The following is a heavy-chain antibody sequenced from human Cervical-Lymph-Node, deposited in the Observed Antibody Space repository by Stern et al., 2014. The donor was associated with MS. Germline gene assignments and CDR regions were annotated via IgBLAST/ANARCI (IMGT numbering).Heavy chain of an antibody. J-gene: IGHJ4*02. CDR3: ARGRLLDY. CDR1: GFTFSSYS. V-gene: IGHV3-48*01. Sequence: VQLGQSGGGLVQPGGSLRLSCAASGFTFSSYSMIWVRQAPGKGLEWVSYISSGSSTTHYADSVKGRFTVSRDNAENSLYLQMNSLRAEDTAVYYCARGRLLDYWGQGTLVTVSA. CDR2: ISSGSSTT.